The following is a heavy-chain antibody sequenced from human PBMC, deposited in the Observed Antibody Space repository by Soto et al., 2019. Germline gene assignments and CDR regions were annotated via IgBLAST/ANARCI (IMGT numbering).Heavy chain of an antibody. CDR2: IYYSGST. CDR1: GGSISSYY. V-gene: IGHV4-59*01. CDR3: AADVPVESPLRDH. J-gene: IGHJ4*02. Sequence: PSETLSLTCTVSGGSISSYYWSWIRQPPGKGLEWIGYIYYSGSTNYNPSLKSRVTISVDTSKNQFSLKLSSVTAADTAVYYCAADVPVESPLRDHWGQGILVTVSS.